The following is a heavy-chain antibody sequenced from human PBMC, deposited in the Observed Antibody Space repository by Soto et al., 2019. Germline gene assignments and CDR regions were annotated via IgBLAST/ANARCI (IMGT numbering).Heavy chain of an antibody. CDR2: IIPILGIA. CDR1: GGTFSSYT. CDR3: ARDWASGGIGLFDP. D-gene: IGHD2-8*02. J-gene: IGHJ5*02. Sequence: QVQLVQSGAEVKKPGSSVKVSCKASGGTFSSYTISWVRQAPGQGLEWMGRIIPILGIANYAQKFQGRVTITADKSTSTAYMELSSLRSEDTAVYYCARDWASGGIGLFDPWGQGTLVTVSS. V-gene: IGHV1-69*08.